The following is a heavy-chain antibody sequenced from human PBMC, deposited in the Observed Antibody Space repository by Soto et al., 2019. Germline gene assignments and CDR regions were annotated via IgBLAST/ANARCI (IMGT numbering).Heavy chain of an antibody. Sequence: EVQLLESGGGLVQPGGSLRLSCAASGFSFSSYAPSWVRQAPGRGLEWVSTFSAGGRAYYADSVKGRFTLARDTSKNTLHLQTNSLTVEDTAVYYCAKESMPEHYGDTLFDYWGQGTRVTVSS. J-gene: IGHJ4*02. CDR2: FSAGGRA. D-gene: IGHD4-17*01. CDR1: GFSFSSYA. V-gene: IGHV3-23*01. CDR3: AKESMPEHYGDTLFDY.